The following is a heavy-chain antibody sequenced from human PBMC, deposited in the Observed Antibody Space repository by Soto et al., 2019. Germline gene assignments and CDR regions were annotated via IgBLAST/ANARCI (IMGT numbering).Heavy chain of an antibody. Sequence: QLQLQESGPGLVKPSETLSLTCTVSGDSISSDGYHWGWIRQTPGKGLEWIGSMFHRGNTYHSPSLRSRVTLSVDRSKNQFSLNLRSVTAADTAVYSCERHRGPTGPNYWGQGALVTVSS. D-gene: IGHD3-10*01. CDR3: ERHRGPTGPNY. V-gene: IGHV4-39*01. J-gene: IGHJ4*02. CDR2: MFHRGNT. CDR1: GDSISSDGYH.